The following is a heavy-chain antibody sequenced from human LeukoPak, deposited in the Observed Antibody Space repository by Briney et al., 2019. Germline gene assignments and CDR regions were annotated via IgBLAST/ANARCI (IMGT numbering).Heavy chain of an antibody. CDR1: GYTFNSYE. CDR2: MNPDSGDT. Sequence: GASVKVSCKASGYTFNSYEINWVRQATGQRLEWMGRMNPDSGDTGYAQKFQGRVTMTRDTSISTAYMELSGLSSEDTAVYYCARSGAGSSPPRIWGQGTMVTASS. V-gene: IGHV1-8*01. CDR3: ARSGAGSSPPRI. J-gene: IGHJ3*02. D-gene: IGHD6-6*01.